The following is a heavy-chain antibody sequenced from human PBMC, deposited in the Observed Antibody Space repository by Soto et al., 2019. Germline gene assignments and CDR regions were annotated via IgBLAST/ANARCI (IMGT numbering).Heavy chain of an antibody. CDR1: GFTFSSYG. V-gene: IGHV3-30*18. CDR2: ISYDGSNK. D-gene: IGHD6-13*01. Sequence: GGSLRLSCAASGFTFSSYGMHWVRQAPGKGLEWVAVISYDGSNKYYADSVKGRFTISRDNSKDTLYLQMNSLRAEDTAVYYCAKDPRAAAGTHSDAFDIWGQGTMVT. J-gene: IGHJ3*02. CDR3: AKDPRAAAGTHSDAFDI.